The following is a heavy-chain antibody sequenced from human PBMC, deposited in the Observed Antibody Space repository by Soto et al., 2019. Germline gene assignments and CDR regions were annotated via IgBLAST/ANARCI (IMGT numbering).Heavy chain of an antibody. V-gene: IGHV3-30-3*01. CDR3: ARELYDFWSGYYTYYYGMDV. J-gene: IGHJ6*02. D-gene: IGHD3-3*01. Sequence: GGSLRLSCAASGFTFSSYAMHWVRQAPGKGLEWVAVISYDGSNKYYADSVKGRFTISRDNSKNTLYLQMNSLRAEDTAVYYCARELYDFWSGYYTYYYGMDVWGQGTTVTVSS. CDR1: GFTFSSYA. CDR2: ISYDGSNK.